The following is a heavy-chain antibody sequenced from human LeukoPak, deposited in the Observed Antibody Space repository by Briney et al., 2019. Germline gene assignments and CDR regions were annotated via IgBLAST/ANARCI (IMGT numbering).Heavy chain of an antibody. CDR2: INHSGST. V-gene: IGHV4-34*01. J-gene: IGHJ5*02. CDR1: GGSFSGYY. D-gene: IGHD5-18*01. CDR3: ARTARWIQLWVTQYGWFDP. Sequence: PSETLSLTCAVYGGSFSGYYWSWIRQPPGKGLEWIGEINHSGSTNYNPSLKSRVTISVDTSKNQFSLKLSSVTAADTAVYYCARTARWIQLWVTQYGWFDPWGQGTLVTVSS.